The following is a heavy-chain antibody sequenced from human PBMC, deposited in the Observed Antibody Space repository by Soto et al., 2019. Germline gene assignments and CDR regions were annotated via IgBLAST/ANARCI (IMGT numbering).Heavy chain of an antibody. Sequence: PLETLPLTCAFYGGSFSGYYWSWIRQPPGKGLEWIGEINHSGSTNYNPSLKSRVTISVDTSKNQFSLKLSSVTAADTAVYYCARSGGVVPAASDYWGQGTLVTVSS. J-gene: IGHJ4*02. V-gene: IGHV4-34*01. CDR1: GGSFSGYY. CDR2: INHSGST. CDR3: ARSGGVVPAASDY. D-gene: IGHD2-2*01.